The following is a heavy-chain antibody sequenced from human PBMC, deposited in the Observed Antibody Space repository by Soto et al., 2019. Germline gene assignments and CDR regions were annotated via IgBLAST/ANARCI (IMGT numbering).Heavy chain of an antibody. Sequence: GGSLRLSCAASGFTLSNHDMYWVRQATGKSLEWVSAIGIGGDTYYPASVKGRFTISGQNAKNSLYLQMNNLRAGDTAVYYCARGPGSPRYYNGMDVWGQGATVTVSS. J-gene: IGHJ6*02. V-gene: IGHV3-13*01. CDR1: GFTLSNHD. D-gene: IGHD3-10*01. CDR3: ARGPGSPRYYNGMDV. CDR2: IGIGGDT.